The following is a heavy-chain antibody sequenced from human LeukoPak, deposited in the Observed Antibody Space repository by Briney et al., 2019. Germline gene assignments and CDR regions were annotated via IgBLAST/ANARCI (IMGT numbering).Heavy chain of an antibody. CDR2: IYSGGST. V-gene: IGHV3-53*01. D-gene: IGHD3-22*01. CDR3: ARRAGDYSHPYDY. Sequence: GGSLRLSCTVSGFTVSSNSMSWLREAPGKGLEWVSFIYSGGSTHYSDSVKGRFTISRDNSKNTLYLQMNSLRAEDTAVYYCARRAGDYSHPYDYWGQGTLVTVS. J-gene: IGHJ4*02. CDR1: GFTVSSNS.